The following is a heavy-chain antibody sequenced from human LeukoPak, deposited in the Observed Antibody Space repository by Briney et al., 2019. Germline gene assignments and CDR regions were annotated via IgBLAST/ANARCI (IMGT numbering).Heavy chain of an antibody. J-gene: IGHJ4*02. CDR3: ARDGNVDTAMAIDY. CDR2: IIPIFGTA. Sequence: ASVKVSCKASGGTFISYAISWVRQAPGQGLEWMGGIIPIFGTANYAQKFQGRVTITADESTSTAYMELSSLRSEDTAVYYCARDGNVDTAMAIDYWGQGTLVTVSS. V-gene: IGHV1-69*13. CDR1: GGTFISYA. D-gene: IGHD5-18*01.